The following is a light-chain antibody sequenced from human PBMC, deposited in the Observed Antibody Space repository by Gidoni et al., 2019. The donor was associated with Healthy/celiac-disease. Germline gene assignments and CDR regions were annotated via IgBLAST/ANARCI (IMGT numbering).Light chain of an antibody. CDR3: QSYDSSNLWV. V-gene: IGLV6-57*01. Sequence: NFMLTQPHSVSESPGKTVTISCTRSRGSIASNYVQWYQQRPGSSPTTVIYEDNQRPSGVPDRFSGSIDISSNSASLTISGLKTEDEADYYCQSYDSSNLWVFGGGTKLTVL. J-gene: IGLJ3*02. CDR1: RGSIASNY. CDR2: EDN.